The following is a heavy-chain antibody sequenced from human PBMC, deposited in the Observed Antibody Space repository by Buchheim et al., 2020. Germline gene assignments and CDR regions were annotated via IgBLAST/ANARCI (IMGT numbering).Heavy chain of an antibody. Sequence: QVQLQESGPGLVKPSQTLSLTCTVSGGSISSGGYYWSWIRQHPGKGLEWIGYIYYSGSTYYTPSLKSRVTISVDTSKNQFSLKLSSVTAADTAVYYCARVGRPFGELLIQRPVWFDPWGQGTL. D-gene: IGHD3-10*01. CDR1: GGSISSGGYY. J-gene: IGHJ5*02. V-gene: IGHV4-31*03. CDR3: ARVGRPFGELLIQRPVWFDP. CDR2: IYYSGST.